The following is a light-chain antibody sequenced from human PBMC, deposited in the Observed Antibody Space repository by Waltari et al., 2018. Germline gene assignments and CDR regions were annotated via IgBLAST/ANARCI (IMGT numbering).Light chain of an antibody. CDR1: QSLLHSNGYYY. J-gene: IGKJ4*01. Sequence: EIVMTQSPLSLPVTPGEPASISCRSSQSLLHSNGYYYLHWALQKPGQSPQLLVHLGSNRASGVPDRFSGSGSGTDFTLKISRVEAEDVGVYYCMQALQTPLTFSGGTKVEIK. V-gene: IGKV2-28*01. CDR3: MQALQTPLT. CDR2: LGS.